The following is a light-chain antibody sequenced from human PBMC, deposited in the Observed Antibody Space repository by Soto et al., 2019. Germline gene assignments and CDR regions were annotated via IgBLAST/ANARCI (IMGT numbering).Light chain of an antibody. J-gene: IGKJ1*01. CDR2: GAS. CDR3: QHYNNCPQ. V-gene: IGKV3-15*01. Sequence: EIVMTQSPATLSVSPGERATLSCRASQSVSSNLAWYQQKPGQAPRLLIYGASTRATGIPTRFSGSGSGTEFTLTISSLQSEDFAVYYCQHYNNCPQFGQRTKVEIK. CDR1: QSVSSN.